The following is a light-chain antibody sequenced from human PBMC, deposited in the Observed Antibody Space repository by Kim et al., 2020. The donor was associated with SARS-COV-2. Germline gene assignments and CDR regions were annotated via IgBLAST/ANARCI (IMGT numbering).Light chain of an antibody. V-gene: IGKV3-11*01. CDR3: QQWNCPWT. CDR1: QSVSNY. CDR2: NAF. Sequence: EIVLTQSPATLSLSPGERATLSCRASQSVSNYLAWYQQKPGQAPRLLIYNAFNRATVIPARFSGSGSGTDFTLTISSLEPEDFAVYYCQQWNCPWTFGQGTKVDIK. J-gene: IGKJ1*01.